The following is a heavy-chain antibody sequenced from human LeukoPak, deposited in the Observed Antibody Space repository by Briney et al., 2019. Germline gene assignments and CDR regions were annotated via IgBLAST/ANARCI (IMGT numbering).Heavy chain of an antibody. CDR3: ASGKWKNGYYMDV. CDR2: ISSSSGNII. D-gene: IGHD1/OR15-1a*01. Sequence: GALRLSCVASGTSFRRYCMELVRPGPRKGLEWVSYISSSSGNIIYYADSVKGRFTISRDNAKNSLYLQMNSLRVEDTAVYYCASGKWKNGYYMDVWGKGTTVTVSS. J-gene: IGHJ6*03. CDR1: GTSFRRYC. V-gene: IGHV3-48*04.